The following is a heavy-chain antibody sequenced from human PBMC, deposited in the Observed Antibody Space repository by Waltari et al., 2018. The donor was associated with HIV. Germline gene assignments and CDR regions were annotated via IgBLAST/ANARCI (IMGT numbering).Heavy chain of an antibody. J-gene: IGHJ4*02. D-gene: IGHD3-22*01. V-gene: IGHV4-39*01. CDR1: GGSIRSSSYY. Sequence: QLQLQESGPGLVKPSETLSLTCTVSGGSIRSSSYYWGWIRQPPGKGLEWIGSIYYSGSTYYNPSLKSRVTISVDTSKNQFSLKLSSVTAADTAVYYCARRGWYDSSGYYNYWGQGTLVTVSS. CDR2: IYYSGST. CDR3: ARRGWYDSSGYYNY.